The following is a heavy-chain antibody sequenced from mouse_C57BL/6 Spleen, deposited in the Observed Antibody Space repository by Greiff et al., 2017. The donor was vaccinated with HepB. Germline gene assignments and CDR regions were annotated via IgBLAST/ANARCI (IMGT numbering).Heavy chain of an antibody. D-gene: IGHD2-5*01. CDR3: AREGYSNPFAY. CDR1: DSEVFPIAY. J-gene: IGHJ3*01. CDR2: ILPSIGRT. Sequence: VKLQQSGSELRSPGSSVKLSCKDFDSEVFPIAYMSWVRQKPGHGFEWIGGILPSIGRTIYGEKFEDKAILDADTLSNTAYLELNSLTSEASAIYYCAREGYSNPFAYWGQGTLVTVSA. V-gene: IGHV15-2*01.